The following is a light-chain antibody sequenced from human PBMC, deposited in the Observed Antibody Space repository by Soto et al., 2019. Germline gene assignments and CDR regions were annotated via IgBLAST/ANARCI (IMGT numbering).Light chain of an antibody. CDR1: QTVRNNY. V-gene: IGKV3-20*01. Sequence: EFVLTQSPGTLSLSPADRATLSCRASQTVRNNYLAWYQQKPGQAPRLLIFGASTMAAGFPDRFSGSGSGTDFTLTISRLEPEDFAVYYCQQYGSSPRTFGQGTKVDIK. CDR3: QQYGSSPRT. CDR2: GAS. J-gene: IGKJ1*01.